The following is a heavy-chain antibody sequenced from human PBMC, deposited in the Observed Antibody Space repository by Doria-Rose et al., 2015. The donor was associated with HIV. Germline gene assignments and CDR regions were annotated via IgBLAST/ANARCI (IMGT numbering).Heavy chain of an antibody. CDR3: ARGVYYGSGSYLLGDY. J-gene: IGHJ4*02. D-gene: IGHD3-10*01. V-gene: IGHV1-8*01. CDR2: MNPNSGNT. Sequence: SMGWMNPNSGNTGYAQKFQGRVTMTRNTSINTAYMELSSLRSEDTAVYYCARGVYYGSGSYLLGDYWGQGSLVTASS.